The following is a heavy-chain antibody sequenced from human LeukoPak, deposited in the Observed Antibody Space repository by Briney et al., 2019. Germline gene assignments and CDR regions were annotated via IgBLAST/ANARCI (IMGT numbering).Heavy chain of an antibody. CDR2: IWYSGSNK. V-gene: IGHV3-33*06. CDR3: AKDATVTTSGSYFDY. J-gene: IGHJ4*02. D-gene: IGHD4-17*01. Sequence: GRPLRLSCAASGFTFSSYGMHWVRQAPGKGLEWVAVIWYSGSNKYYADSVKGRFTISRDNFKNTLYLQMNSLRAEDTAVYYCAKDATVTTSGSYFDYWGQGTLVTVSS. CDR1: GFTFSSYG.